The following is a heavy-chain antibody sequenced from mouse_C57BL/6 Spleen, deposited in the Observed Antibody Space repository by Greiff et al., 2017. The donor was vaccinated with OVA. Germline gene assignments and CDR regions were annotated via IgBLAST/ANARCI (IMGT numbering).Heavy chain of an antibody. D-gene: IGHD1-1*01. Sequence: VQLQQPGAELVKPGASVKMSCKASGYTFTSYWITWVKQRPGQGLEWIGDIYPGSGSTNYNEKFKSKATLTVDTSSSTAYMQLSSLTSEDSAVYYCAREGTTVVPHWYFDVWGTGTTVTVSS. CDR3: AREGTTVVPHWYFDV. J-gene: IGHJ1*03. CDR1: GYTFTSYW. CDR2: IYPGSGST. V-gene: IGHV1-55*01.